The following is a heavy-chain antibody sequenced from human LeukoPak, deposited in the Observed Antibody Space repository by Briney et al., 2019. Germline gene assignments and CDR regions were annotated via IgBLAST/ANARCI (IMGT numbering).Heavy chain of an antibody. CDR2: IYYSGST. CDR1: GVSISSYY. Sequence: PSETLSLTCTVSGVSISSYYWSWIRHPPGNGLEWIGYIYYSGSTNYNPSLKSRVTISVDTSKNQFSLKLNSVTAADTAVYYCARDRYDGAFDYWGQGTLVTVSS. D-gene: IGHD1-14*01. CDR3: ARDRYDGAFDY. J-gene: IGHJ4*02. V-gene: IGHV4-59*01.